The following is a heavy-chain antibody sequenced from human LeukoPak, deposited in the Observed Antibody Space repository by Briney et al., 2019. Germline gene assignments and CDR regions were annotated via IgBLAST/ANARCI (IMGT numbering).Heavy chain of an antibody. CDR2: IIPILGIA. J-gene: IGHJ4*02. CDR1: GGTFSSYA. D-gene: IGHD4-23*01. V-gene: IGHV1-69*04. Sequence: ASVKVSCKASGGTFSSYAISWVRQAPGQGLEWMGRIIPILGIANYAQKFQGRVTITADKSTSTAYMELSSLRSEDTAVYYCARVGYGGGFDYWGQGTLVTVSS. CDR3: ARVGYGGGFDY.